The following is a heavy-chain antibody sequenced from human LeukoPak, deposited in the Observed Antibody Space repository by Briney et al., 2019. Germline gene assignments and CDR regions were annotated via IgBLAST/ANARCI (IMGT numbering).Heavy chain of an antibody. V-gene: IGHV3-30-3*01. CDR2: ISYDGSNK. CDR1: GFTFSSYA. CDR3: ASPVGASGSNFDY. Sequence: GGSLRLPCAASGFTFSSYAMHWVRQAPGKGLEWVAVISYDGSNKYYADSVKGRFTISRDNSKNTLYLQMNSLRAKDTAVYYCASPVGASGSNFDYWGQGTLVTVSS. J-gene: IGHJ4*02. D-gene: IGHD1-26*01.